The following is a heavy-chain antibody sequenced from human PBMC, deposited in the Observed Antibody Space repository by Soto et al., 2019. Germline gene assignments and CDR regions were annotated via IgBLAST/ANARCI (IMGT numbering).Heavy chain of an antibody. J-gene: IGHJ3*02. CDR3: ARDASITMIVVVSHAFDI. V-gene: IGHV3-7*05. CDR2: IKQDGSEK. CDR1: GFTFSSHW. Sequence: EVQLVESGGGLVQPGGSLRLSCAASGFTFSSHWMRWVRQAPGKGLEWVANIKQDGSEKYYVESVKGRFTISRDNAKNSLYLQMNSLRDEDTAVYYCARDASITMIVVVSHAFDICGQGTMVTVSS. D-gene: IGHD3-22*01.